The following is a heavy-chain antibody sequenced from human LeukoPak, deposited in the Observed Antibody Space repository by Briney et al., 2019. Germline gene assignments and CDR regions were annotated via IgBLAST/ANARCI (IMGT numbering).Heavy chain of an antibody. CDR3: VRESAFWSGQGIGRPPDV. D-gene: IGHD3-3*01. CDR1: GFTFSNYA. V-gene: IGHV3-7*01. Sequence: GGSLRLSCAASGFTFSNYAMTWVRQAPGKGLEWVANIKEDGSDKQYVDSVKGRFTISRGNAENSLHLQMNSLRAEDTAVYYCVRESAFWSGQGIGRPPDVWGKGTTVTVPS. J-gene: IGHJ6*04. CDR2: IKEDGSDK.